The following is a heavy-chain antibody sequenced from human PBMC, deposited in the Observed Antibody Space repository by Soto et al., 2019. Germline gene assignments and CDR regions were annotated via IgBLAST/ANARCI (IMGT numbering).Heavy chain of an antibody. V-gene: IGHV4-31*03. D-gene: IGHD2-15*01. CDR1: GGSISSGGYY. J-gene: IGHJ5*02. CDR2: IYYSGST. Sequence: NPSETLSLTCTVSGGSISSGGYYWSWIRQHPGKGLEWIGYIYYSGSTYYNPSLKSRVTISVDTSKNQFSLKLSSVTAADTAVYYCARGQYCSGGSCYHPWGQGTLVTVSS. CDR3: ARGQYCSGGSCYHP.